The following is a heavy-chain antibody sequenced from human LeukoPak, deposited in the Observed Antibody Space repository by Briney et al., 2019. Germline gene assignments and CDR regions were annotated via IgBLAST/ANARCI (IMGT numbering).Heavy chain of an antibody. V-gene: IGHV3-23*01. CDR2: IGGTGGNI. CDR1: GLSFSNDA. D-gene: IGHD2-21*01. Sequence: GGSLRLSCAASGLSFSNDAMYWVRQAPGKGLEWVSAIGGTGGNIFYTDSVKGRFTIARDNSKNTLYLHMNSLRAEDTAIYYCVRDNYSYRLDVWGQGTLVTVSS. CDR3: VRDNYSYRLDV. J-gene: IGHJ4*02.